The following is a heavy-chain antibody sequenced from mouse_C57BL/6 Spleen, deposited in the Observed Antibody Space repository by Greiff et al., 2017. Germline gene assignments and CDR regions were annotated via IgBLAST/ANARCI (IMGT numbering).Heavy chain of an antibody. CDR3: ASPYYCGSSSWFAY. CDR1: GYSFTDYN. V-gene: IGHV1-39*01. J-gene: IGHJ3*01. CDR2: INPNYGTT. Sequence: VQLQQSGPELVKPGASVKISCKASGYSFTDYNMNWVKQSNGKSLEWIGVINPNYGTTSYNQKFKGKATLTVDQSSSTAYMQLNIMTSEESAVYYGASPYYCGSSSWFAYWGQGTLVTVSA. D-gene: IGHD1-1*01.